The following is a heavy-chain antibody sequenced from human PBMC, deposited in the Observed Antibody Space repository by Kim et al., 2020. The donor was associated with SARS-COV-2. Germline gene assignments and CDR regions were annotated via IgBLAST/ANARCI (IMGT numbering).Heavy chain of an antibody. Sequence: TNSNPLLKRRVTISVDTSKNQFSLKLSSVTAADTAVYYCARGGSYRSFDYWGQGTLVTVSS. J-gene: IGHJ4*02. V-gene: IGHV4-34*01. CDR3: ARGGSYRSFDY. D-gene: IGHD3-16*02. CDR2: T.